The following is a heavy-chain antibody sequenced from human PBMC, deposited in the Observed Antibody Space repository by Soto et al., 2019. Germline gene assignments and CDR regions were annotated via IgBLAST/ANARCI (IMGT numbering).Heavy chain of an antibody. Sequence: SQTLSLTCAISGDSVSSKSAAWHWIRQSPSRGLEWLGRTCYRSKWYNNYALSVKSRITINPDTSKNQFSLQLRSVTPDDTAVYYCARTADYLVDYWGQGTLVTVSS. V-gene: IGHV6-1*01. CDR2: TCYRSKWYN. CDR1: GDSVSSKSAA. D-gene: IGHD6-6*01. CDR3: ARTADYLVDY. J-gene: IGHJ4*02.